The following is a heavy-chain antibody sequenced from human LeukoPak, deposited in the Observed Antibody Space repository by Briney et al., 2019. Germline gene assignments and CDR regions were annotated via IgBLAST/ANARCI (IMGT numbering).Heavy chain of an antibody. CDR1: GGSISSYY. CDR2: IYYSGST. CDR3: ARGLITMVQGVINLDAFDI. Sequence: SETLSLTCTVSGGSISSYYWSWIRQPPGKGLEWIGYIYYSGSTNYNPSLKSRVTISVDTSKNQFSLRLNSVTAADTAVYYCARGLITMVQGVINLDAFDIWGQGTMVTVSS. J-gene: IGHJ3*02. D-gene: IGHD3-10*01. V-gene: IGHV4-59*01.